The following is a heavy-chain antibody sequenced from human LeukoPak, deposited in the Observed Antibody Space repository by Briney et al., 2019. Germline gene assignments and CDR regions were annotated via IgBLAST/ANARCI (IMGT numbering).Heavy chain of an antibody. CDR1: GYSISSGDY. D-gene: IGHD1-1*01. V-gene: IGHV4-38-2*01. J-gene: IGHJ5*02. CDR3: ARSGSTTAIGIRYNWFDP. Sequence: PSETLSLTCAVSGYSISSGDYWGWIRQPPGKGLEWIGSIYNSGSISYNPSLKSRVIISVDTSKNQFSLKLSTVTAADTAVYYWARSGSTTAIGIRYNWFDPWGQGALVTVSS. CDR2: IYNSGSI.